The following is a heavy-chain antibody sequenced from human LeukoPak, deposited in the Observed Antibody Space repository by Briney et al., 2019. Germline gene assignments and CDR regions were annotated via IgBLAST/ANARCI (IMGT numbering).Heavy chain of an antibody. CDR3: ARIEGSGSYYNGGLFDY. CDR2: IYHSGST. CDR1: GYSISSGYY. J-gene: IGHJ4*02. D-gene: IGHD3-10*01. Sequence: PSETLSLTCTVSGYSISSGYYWGWIRQPPGKGLEWIGNIYHSGSTYYNPSLKSRVTISVDTSKNQFSLKLSSVTAADTAVYYCARIEGSGSYYNGGLFDYWGQGTLDTVSS. V-gene: IGHV4-38-2*02.